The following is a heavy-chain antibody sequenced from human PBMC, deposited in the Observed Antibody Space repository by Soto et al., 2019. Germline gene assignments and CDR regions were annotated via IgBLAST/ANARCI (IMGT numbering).Heavy chain of an antibody. Sequence: PSETLSLTCAVYGGSFSGYYWSWIRQPPGKGLEWIGEINHSGSTNYNPSLKSRVTISVDTSKNQFSLKLSSVTAADTAVYYCARDFSYGSGSSGLFDYWGQGTLVTVSS. V-gene: IGHV4-34*01. D-gene: IGHD3-10*01. J-gene: IGHJ4*02. CDR3: ARDFSYGSGSSGLFDY. CDR1: GGSFSGYY. CDR2: INHSGST.